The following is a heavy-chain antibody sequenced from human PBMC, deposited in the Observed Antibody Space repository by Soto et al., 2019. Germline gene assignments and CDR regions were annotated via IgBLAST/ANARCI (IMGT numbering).Heavy chain of an antibody. V-gene: IGHV4-38-2*02. Sequence: SDTLSLTCAVSGDSVSSDNYWGWMRQHPRKGLEWSGSVYQSGSTYSNPSLTSRVTISVDTSKNQFSLKLTSVTAADTAVYYCATDFGRSASYAHAFDIWGQGTMVTVSS. CDR3: ATDFGRSASYAHAFDI. CDR1: GDSVSSDNY. D-gene: IGHD2-2*01. J-gene: IGHJ3*02. CDR2: VYQSGST.